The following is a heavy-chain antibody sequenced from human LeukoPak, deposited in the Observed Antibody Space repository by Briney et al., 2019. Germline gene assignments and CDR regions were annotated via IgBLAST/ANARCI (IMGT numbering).Heavy chain of an antibody. Sequence: ASVKVSCKASGYTFTGYYMHWVRQAPGQGLEWMGWISAYNGNTNYAQKLQGRVTMTTDTSTSTAYMELRSLRSDDTAVYYCARAKSSGWYYYYYYYYMDVWGKGTTVTVSS. CDR1: GYTFTGYY. D-gene: IGHD6-19*01. CDR2: ISAYNGNT. V-gene: IGHV1-18*04. CDR3: ARAKSSGWYYYYYYYYMDV. J-gene: IGHJ6*03.